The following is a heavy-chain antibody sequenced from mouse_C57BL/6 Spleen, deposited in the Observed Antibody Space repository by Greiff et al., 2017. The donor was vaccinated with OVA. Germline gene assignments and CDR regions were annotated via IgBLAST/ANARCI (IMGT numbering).Heavy chain of an antibody. CDR1: GYTFTSYG. CDR3: ARAYSNWDAMDY. J-gene: IGHJ4*01. V-gene: IGHV1-81*01. Sequence: QVQLQQSGAELARPGASVKLSCKASGYTFTSYGISWVKQRTGQGLEWIGEIYPRSGNTYYNEKFKGKATLTADKSSSTAYMELRSLTSEDSAVYFCARAYSNWDAMDYWGQGTSVTVSS. D-gene: IGHD2-5*01. CDR2: IYPRSGNT.